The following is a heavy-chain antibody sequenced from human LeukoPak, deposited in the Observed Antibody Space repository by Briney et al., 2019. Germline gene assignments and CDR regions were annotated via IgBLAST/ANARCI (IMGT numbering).Heavy chain of an antibody. Sequence: PGGSLRLSCAASGFTFSSYAMSWVRQAPGKGLEWVSAISGSSGSTYYADSVKGRFTISRDNSKSTLYLQMNSLRAEDTAVYYCAKDFYDSSGYNFDYWGQGTLVTVSS. CDR2: ISGSSGST. D-gene: IGHD3-22*01. CDR1: GFTFSSYA. V-gene: IGHV3-23*01. J-gene: IGHJ4*02. CDR3: AKDFYDSSGYNFDY.